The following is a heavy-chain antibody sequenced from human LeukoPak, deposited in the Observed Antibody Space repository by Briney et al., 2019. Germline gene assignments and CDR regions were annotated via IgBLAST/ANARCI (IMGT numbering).Heavy chain of an antibody. CDR1: GGSFSGYY. Sequence: SETLSLTCAVYGGSFSGYYWSWIRQPPGKGLEWIGEINHSGSTNYNPSLKSRVTISVGTSKNQFSLKLSSVTAADTAVYYCARLKGTIHRYYYYGMDVWGQGTTVTVSS. V-gene: IGHV4-34*01. J-gene: IGHJ6*02. CDR3: ARLKGTIHRYYYYGMDV. D-gene: IGHD1-1*01. CDR2: INHSGST.